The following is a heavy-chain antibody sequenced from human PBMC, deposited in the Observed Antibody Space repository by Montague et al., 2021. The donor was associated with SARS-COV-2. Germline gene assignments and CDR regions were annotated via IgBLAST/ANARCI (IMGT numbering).Heavy chain of an antibody. Sequence: CAISRDSVSSNIATWNWIRQSPSRGLEWLGRTYYRSKWYNDYAESVKSRITIDPDTSKHQFSLHLNSVTPEDTAVYYCARIPVGSKYYFDFWGQGTRVTVSS. CDR2: TYYRSKWYN. D-gene: IGHD2-2*01. CDR3: ARIPVGSKYYFDF. J-gene: IGHJ4*02. V-gene: IGHV6-1*01. CDR1: RDSVSSNIAT.